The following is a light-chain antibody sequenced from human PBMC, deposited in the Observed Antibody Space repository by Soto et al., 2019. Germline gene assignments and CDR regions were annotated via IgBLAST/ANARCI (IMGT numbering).Light chain of an antibody. CDR1: SSDVGAYDF. V-gene: IGLV2-11*01. CDR3: CSYAGSYNLGV. Sequence: QSALAQPRSVSGSPGQSVTISCTGTSSDVGAYDFVSWYQQLPGKAPKLMIFDVTKRTSGVPDPFSGSKSGNSASLTISGLQAEDEADYYCCSYAGSYNLGVFGGGTKLTVL. CDR2: DVT. J-gene: IGLJ3*02.